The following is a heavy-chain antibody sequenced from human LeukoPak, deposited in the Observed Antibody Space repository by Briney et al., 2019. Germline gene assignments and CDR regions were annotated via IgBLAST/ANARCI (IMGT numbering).Heavy chain of an antibody. D-gene: IGHD2-2*01. J-gene: IGHJ1*01. V-gene: IGHV4-61*02. CDR3: ARGVPDAIGYFQH. CDR1: GASINSGSFY. CDR2: LYTSGST. Sequence: SETLSLTCTVSGASINSGSFYWVWIRQTAGKGLEWIGRLYTSGSTKNNPSLRSRVSISADTSKNQFSLNLTSVTAADTAVYYCARGVPDAIGYFQHWGQGTLVTVSS.